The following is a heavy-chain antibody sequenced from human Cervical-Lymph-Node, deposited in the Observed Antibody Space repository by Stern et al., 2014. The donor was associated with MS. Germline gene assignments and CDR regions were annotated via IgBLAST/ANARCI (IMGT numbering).Heavy chain of an antibody. D-gene: IGHD6-19*01. J-gene: IGHJ4*02. CDR3: AKAAISVASLDS. CDR1: GFTFDTYA. V-gene: IGHV3-9*01. Sequence: EVQLLESGGGLAQPGRSLRLSCAASGFTFDTYALHWVRQAPGKGLEWVAGISWNGGNIAYADSVKGRFTISRDNAKNSLYLQMNSLRPEDTALYYCAKAAISVASLDSWGQGTLVTVSS. CDR2: ISWNGGNI.